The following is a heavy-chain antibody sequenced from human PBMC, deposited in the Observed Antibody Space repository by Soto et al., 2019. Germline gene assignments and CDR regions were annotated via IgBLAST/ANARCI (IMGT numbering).Heavy chain of an antibody. CDR1: GYSFSSYG. D-gene: IGHD3-22*01. CDR2: INTYNGNR. CDR3: ARESLSGYDSSGFYS. J-gene: IGHJ4*02. Sequence: QVQLVQSGAELRKPGASVKVSCKASGYSFSSYGINWVRQAPGQGLEWMGWINTYNGNRNYAQKFEDRVTMTTATSTNTVYMELRSLKSDDTAIYYGARESLSGYDSSGFYSWGQGTLVTVSS. V-gene: IGHV1-18*01.